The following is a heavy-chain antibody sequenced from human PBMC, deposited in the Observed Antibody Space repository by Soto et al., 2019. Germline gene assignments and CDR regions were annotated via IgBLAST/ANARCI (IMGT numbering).Heavy chain of an antibody. J-gene: IGHJ3*02. D-gene: IGHD3-16*01. CDR2: IWYDGSNK. CDR3: ARSGGAAFDAFDI. V-gene: IGHV3-33*01. CDR1: GFTFSSYG. Sequence: GGSLRLSCAASGFTFSSYGMHWVRQAPGKGLEWVAVIWYDGSNKYYADSVKGRFTISRDNSKNTLYLQMNSLRAEDTAVYYCARSGGAAFDAFDIWGQGTMVTVSS.